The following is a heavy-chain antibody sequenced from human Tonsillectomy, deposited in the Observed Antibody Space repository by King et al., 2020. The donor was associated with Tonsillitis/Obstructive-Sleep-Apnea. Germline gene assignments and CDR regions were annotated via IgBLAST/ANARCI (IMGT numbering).Heavy chain of an antibody. CDR1: GGSISSSNW. D-gene: IGHD3-3*01. CDR2: IYHSGST. V-gene: IGHV4-4*02. CDR3: ARDIRFLEWLLGPPSAFDI. J-gene: IGHJ3*02. Sequence: QVQLQESGPGLVKPSGTLSLTCAVSGGSISSSNWWSWVRQPPGKGLEWIGEIYHSGSTNYNPSLKSRVTISVDKSKNQFSLKLSSVTAADTAVYYCARDIRFLEWLLGPPSAFDIWGQGTMVTVSS.